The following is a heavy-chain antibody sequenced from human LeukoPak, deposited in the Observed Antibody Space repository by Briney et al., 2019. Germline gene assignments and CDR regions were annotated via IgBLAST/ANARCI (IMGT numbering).Heavy chain of an antibody. V-gene: IGHV3-74*03. CDR3: AREFLENYDILTGYYLS. CDR1: GFTITNYW. CDR2: INSDGSIT. J-gene: IGHJ5*02. Sequence: GGSLRLSCAASGFTITNYWMHWVRQAPGKGLVWVSRINSDGSITTYEGSVKGRFTISRDNAKNMLYLQMDSLRAEDTAVYYCAREFLENYDILTGYYLSWGQGTLVTVSS. D-gene: IGHD3-9*01.